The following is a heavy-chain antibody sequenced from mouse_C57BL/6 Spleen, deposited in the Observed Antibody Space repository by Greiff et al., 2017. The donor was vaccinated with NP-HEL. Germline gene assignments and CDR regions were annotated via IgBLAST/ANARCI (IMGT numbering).Heavy chain of an antibody. V-gene: IGHV1-78*01. Sequence: QVQLQQSDAELVKPGASVKISCKVSGYTFTDHTIHWMKQRPEQGLEWIGYIYPRDGSTKYNEKFKGKATLSADKSSSTAYLQLNSLTSEDTAVYSCANQYYNGSSPFDYWGQGTTLTVSS. CDR1: GYTFTDHT. CDR2: IYPRDGST. J-gene: IGHJ2*01. D-gene: IGHD1-1*01. CDR3: ANQYYNGSSPFDY.